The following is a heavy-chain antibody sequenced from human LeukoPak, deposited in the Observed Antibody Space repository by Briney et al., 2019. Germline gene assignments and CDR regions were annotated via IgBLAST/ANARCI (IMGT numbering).Heavy chain of an antibody. V-gene: IGHV1-46*01. CDR3: ARDRGKVVIATYWYFDL. J-gene: IGHJ2*01. CDR1: GYTFTSYG. CDR2: INPRDGSA. Sequence: ASVKVSCKASGYTFTSYGISWVRQAPGQGLEWMGIINPRDGSANSAQKFQGRVTMTRDTSTSTVYMELSSLRSEDTAVYYCARDRGKVVIATYWYFDLWGRGTLVTVSS. D-gene: IGHD3-22*01.